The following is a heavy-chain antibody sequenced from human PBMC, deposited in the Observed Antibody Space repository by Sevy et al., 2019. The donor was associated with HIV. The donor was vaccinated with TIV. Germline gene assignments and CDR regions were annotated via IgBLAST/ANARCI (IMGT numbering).Heavy chain of an antibody. D-gene: IGHD2-2*01. CDR1: GGTFSSYA. J-gene: IGHJ5*02. CDR3: ASLPGCSSTSCHGWFDP. Sequence: ASVKVSCKASGGTFSSYAISWVRQAPGQGLEWMGGIIPIFGTANYAPKFQGRVTITADESTSTAYMELSSLRSEYTAVYYCASLPGCSSTSCHGWFDPWGQGTLVTVSS. V-gene: IGHV1-69*13. CDR2: IIPIFGTA.